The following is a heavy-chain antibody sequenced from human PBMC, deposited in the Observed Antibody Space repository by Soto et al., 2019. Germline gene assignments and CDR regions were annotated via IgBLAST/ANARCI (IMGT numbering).Heavy chain of an antibody. CDR1: GFTFSSYA. Sequence: ELQLLESGGGLVQPGGSLRLSCAASGFTFSSYAMSWVRQAPGKGLEWVSAISGSGGSTYYADSVKVRFTIPRDNSKKTLYLQMKSLRAEHTAVYYCASAGVYCSWSIRYFQHWGQGTLVTVSS. D-gene: IGHD3-10*01. J-gene: IGHJ1*01. CDR3: ASAGVYCSWSIRYFQH. V-gene: IGHV3-23*01. CDR2: ISGSGGST.